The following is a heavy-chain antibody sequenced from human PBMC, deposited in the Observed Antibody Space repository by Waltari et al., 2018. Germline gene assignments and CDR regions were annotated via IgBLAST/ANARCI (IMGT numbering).Heavy chain of an antibody. CDR2: ISAYNGNT. D-gene: IGHD3-3*01. CDR3: ARDWYYDFWSGYWPPGYYGMDV. Sequence: QVQLVQSGAEVKKPGASVKVSCKASGYTFTSYGLSWVRQAPGQGLECMGWISAYNGNTNYAQKLQGRVTMTTDTSTSTAYMELRSLISDDTAVYYCARDWYYDFWSGYWPPGYYGMDVWGQGTTVTVSS. J-gene: IGHJ6*02. V-gene: IGHV1-18*01. CDR1: GYTFTSYG.